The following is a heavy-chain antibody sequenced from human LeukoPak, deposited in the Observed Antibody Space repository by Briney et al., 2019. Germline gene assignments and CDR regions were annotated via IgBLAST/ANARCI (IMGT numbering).Heavy chain of an antibody. Sequence: PGGSLRLSCAASGFTVSSNYMSWVRQAPGKGLEWVSVIYRGGNTYYADSVKGRFTVSRGNSKNTLYLQMNSLRAEGTAVYYCARGGARQQLVENYFDYWGQGTLVTVSS. CDR3: ARGGARQQLVENYFDY. CDR2: IYRGGNT. CDR1: GFTVSSNY. J-gene: IGHJ4*02. V-gene: IGHV3-53*01. D-gene: IGHD6-13*01.